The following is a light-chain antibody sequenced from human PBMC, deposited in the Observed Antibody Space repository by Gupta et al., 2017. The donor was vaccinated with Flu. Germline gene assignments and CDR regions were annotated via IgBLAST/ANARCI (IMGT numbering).Light chain of an antibody. CDR1: NSIAIN. J-gene: IGKJ1*01. CDR3: HQYYTRPET. V-gene: IGKV3-15*01. Sequence: GERATLSCRASNSIAINLAWYQQKPGQAPRLLIYGASTRVTGIPARFSGTGSGTEFTLAINSLQSEDFAVYYCHQYYTRPETFGLGTKVEV. CDR2: GAS.